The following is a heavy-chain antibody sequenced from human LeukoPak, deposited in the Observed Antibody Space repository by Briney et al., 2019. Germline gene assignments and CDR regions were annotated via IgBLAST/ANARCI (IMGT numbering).Heavy chain of an antibody. V-gene: IGHV4-39*01. D-gene: IGHD3-22*01. CDR2: IYYSGST. Sequence: SETLSLICSVSGGSISSSSYYWGWIRQPPGKGLEWIGSIYYSGSTYYNPSLKSRVTISVDTSKNQFSLKLRSVTAADTAVYYCARLNYDSSGSLSGDWLDPWGQGTLVTVSS. J-gene: IGHJ5*02. CDR1: GGSISSSSYY. CDR3: ARLNYDSSGSLSGDWLDP.